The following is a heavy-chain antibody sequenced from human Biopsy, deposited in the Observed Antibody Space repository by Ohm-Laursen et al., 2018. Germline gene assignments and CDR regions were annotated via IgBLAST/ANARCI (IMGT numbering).Heavy chain of an antibody. D-gene: IGHD2-15*01. CDR2: ITWNSGTI. CDR1: GFTFSDHY. CDR3: AKARVAIRYFDI. Sequence: SLRLSCAASGFTFSDHYMEWVRQVPGKGLEWVSSITWNSGTIDYADSVKGRFTISRDNAKNSLYLQMNSLRAGDTALYYCAKARVAIRYFDIWGRGTLVTVSS. V-gene: IGHV3-9*01. J-gene: IGHJ2*01.